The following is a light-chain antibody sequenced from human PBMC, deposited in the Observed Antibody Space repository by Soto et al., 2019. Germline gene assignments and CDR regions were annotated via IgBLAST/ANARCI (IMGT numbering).Light chain of an antibody. CDR3: QQYNNWPYT. J-gene: IGKJ2*01. CDR1: QNIINY. V-gene: IGKV1-39*01. Sequence: DIQMTQSPSSLSASVGDRVTITCRASQNIINYLNWYQQKPGKAPQLLIYVASRLESGVPSRFSGSGSGTEFTLTINSLQSEDYAVYFCQQYNNWPYTFGQGTKVDIK. CDR2: VAS.